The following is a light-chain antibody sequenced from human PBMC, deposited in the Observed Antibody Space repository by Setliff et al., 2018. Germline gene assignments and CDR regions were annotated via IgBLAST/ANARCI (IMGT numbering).Light chain of an antibody. V-gene: IGLV1-40*01. J-gene: IGLJ2*01. CDR3: QSYDNSLSGSRI. CDR2: TNT. CDR1: SSNIGAGYD. Sequence: QSVLTQPPSVSGAPGQRVTISCTGSSSNIGAGYDVHWYQQLPGTAPKLLIYTNTNRPSGVPDRFSGSRSGASASLAITGLHAEDEGDYYCQSYDNSLSGSRIFGGGTQLTVL.